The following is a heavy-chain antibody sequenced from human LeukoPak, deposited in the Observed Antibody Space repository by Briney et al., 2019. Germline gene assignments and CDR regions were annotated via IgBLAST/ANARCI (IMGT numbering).Heavy chain of an antibody. CDR1: GFTFSSYA. Sequence: GGSLRLSCAASGFTFSSYAMYWVRQAPGKGLEWVAVISYDGSNKYYADSVKGRFTISRDNSENTLYLQMNSLRAEDTAVYYCARETDGSWFDPWGQGTLVTVSS. J-gene: IGHJ5*02. CDR3: ARETDGSWFDP. CDR2: ISYDGSNK. D-gene: IGHD1-14*01. V-gene: IGHV3-30-3*01.